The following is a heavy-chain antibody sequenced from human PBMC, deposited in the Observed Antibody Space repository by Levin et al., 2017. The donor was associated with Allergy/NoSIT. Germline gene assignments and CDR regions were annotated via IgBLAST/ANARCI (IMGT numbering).Heavy chain of an antibody. CDR3: ARAKYNSSPSPFDD. D-gene: IGHD6-6*01. CDR1: GFTFSSYW. CDR2: IKQDGSEK. V-gene: IGHV3-7*01. Sequence: GESLKISCAASGFTFSSYWMSWVRQAPGKGLEWVANIKQDGSEKYYVDSVKGRFTISRDNAKNSLYLQMNSLRAEDTAVYYCARAKYNSSPSPFDDWGEGTLVTVSS. J-gene: IGHJ4*01.